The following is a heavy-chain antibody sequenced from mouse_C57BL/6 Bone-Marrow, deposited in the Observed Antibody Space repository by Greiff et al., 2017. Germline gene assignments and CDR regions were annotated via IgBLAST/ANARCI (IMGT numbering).Heavy chain of an antibody. Sequence: EVMLVESGGGLVKPGGSLKLSCAASGFTFSSYAMSWVRQTPEKRLEWVATISDGGSYTYYPDNVKGRFTISRDNAKNNLYLQMSHLKSEDTAMYYCASDECYWYFDVWGTGTTVTVSS. CDR3: ASDECYWYFDV. J-gene: IGHJ1*03. CDR2: ISDGGSYT. CDR1: GFTFSSYA. V-gene: IGHV5-4*03.